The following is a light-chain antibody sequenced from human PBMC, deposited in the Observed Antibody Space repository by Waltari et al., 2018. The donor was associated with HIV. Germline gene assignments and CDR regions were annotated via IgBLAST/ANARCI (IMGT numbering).Light chain of an antibody. CDR1: QTINHS. CDR2: GAL. Sequence: DIQMTQSPSSLSASVGDRVTITCRASQTINHSLHWYQVTPGKAPKLLIFGALNLQRWVPSRFSGRGSGTDFTLTVSSLQPGNFATYYCPQTYSSPHTFGQGTRLELK. V-gene: IGKV1-39*01. CDR3: PQTYSSPHT. J-gene: IGKJ5*01.